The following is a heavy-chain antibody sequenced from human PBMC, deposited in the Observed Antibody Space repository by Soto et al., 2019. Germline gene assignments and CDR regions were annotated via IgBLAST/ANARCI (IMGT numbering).Heavy chain of an antibody. CDR3: AGWFPGGNFDYFDY. CDR2: IDSAGRTT. J-gene: IGHJ4*02. D-gene: IGHD2-21*02. CDR1: GFTFSSDW. V-gene: IGHV3-74*01. Sequence: GGSLRLSCAASGFTFSSDWMHWFRQAPGKGLVWVSRIDSAGRTTTYADSVKGRFTISRDNSKNTLYLQMNGLRAEDTALYYCAGWFPGGNFDYFDYWGQGAQVTVSS.